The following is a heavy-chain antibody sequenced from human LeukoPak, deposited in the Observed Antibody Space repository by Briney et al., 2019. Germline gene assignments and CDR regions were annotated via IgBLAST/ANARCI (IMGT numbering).Heavy chain of an antibody. CDR1: GYTFTSYY. CDR2: INPSGGRT. J-gene: IGHJ6*02. V-gene: IGHV1-46*01. D-gene: IGHD3-10*01. Sequence: ASVKVSCKASGYTFTSYYMHWVRQAPGQGLEWMGIINPSGGRTNYAPKFQGRVTMTRDTATSTVYMELSSLRSEDTAVYYCARDRASGSYQVSFCYDLDVWGLGTTVTVSS. CDR3: ARDRASGSYQVSFCYDLDV.